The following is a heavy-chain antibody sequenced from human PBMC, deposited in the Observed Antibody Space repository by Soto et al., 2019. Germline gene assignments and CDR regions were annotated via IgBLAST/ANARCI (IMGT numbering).Heavy chain of an antibody. CDR2: IYYSGTT. Sequence: QVQLQESGPGLVKPSETLSLTCTVSGDSIGSYRWSWLRQAPTKGLEWIGFIYYSGTTNYNPSLSRRLTLSLDRSKNQFSLNLTSVTAADTAVYFCARAPPPISYDFGDSDYYLNYWGQGTMVTESS. J-gene: IGHJ4*02. CDR1: GDSIGSYR. CDR3: ARAPPPISYDFGDSDYYLNY. V-gene: IGHV4-59*01. D-gene: IGHD5-18*01.